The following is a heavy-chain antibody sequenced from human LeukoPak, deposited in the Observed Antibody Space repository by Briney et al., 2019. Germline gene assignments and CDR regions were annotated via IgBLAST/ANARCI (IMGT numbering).Heavy chain of an antibody. D-gene: IGHD5-24*01. J-gene: IGHJ3*02. CDR3: ARDSGFGDGYNYGDAFDI. V-gene: IGHV3-21*01. CDR1: GFAVKSSY. Sequence: GGSLRLSCSASGFAVKSSYMNWVRQAPGKGLEWVSSISSSGSYIYYADAVKGRFPISRDNAKNSLYLQMNSLRAEDTAVYYCARDSGFGDGYNYGDAFDIWGQGTMVTVSS. CDR2: ISSSGSYI.